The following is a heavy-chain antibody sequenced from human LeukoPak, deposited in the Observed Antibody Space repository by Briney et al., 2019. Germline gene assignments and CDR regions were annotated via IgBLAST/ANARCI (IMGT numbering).Heavy chain of an antibody. CDR2: ISSGSVTI. V-gene: IGHV3-48*01. CDR3: ARDRYLLWFGVPWVNDAFDI. CDR1: GFIFSSYS. D-gene: IGHD3-10*01. J-gene: IGHJ3*02. Sequence: GGSLRLSCAASGFIFSSYSMNWVRQAPGKGLEWLSFISSGSVTIYYTDSVKGRFTISRDNAKNSLYLQMNSLRAEDTAVYYCARDRYLLWFGVPWVNDAFDIWGQGTMVTVSS.